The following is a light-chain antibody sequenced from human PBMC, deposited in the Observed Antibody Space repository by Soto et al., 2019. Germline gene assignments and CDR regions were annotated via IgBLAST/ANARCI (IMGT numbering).Light chain of an antibody. V-gene: IGLV2-14*01. CDR3: SSHTSGSNYV. CDR1: SSDVGGYNY. J-gene: IGLJ1*01. CDR2: EVS. Sequence: QSALTQPASVSGSPGQSITISCTGTSSDVGGYNYVSWYQQHPAKAPKLMIFEVSNRPSGISNRFSGSKSGNTASLTISGLQAEDEADYYCSSHTSGSNYVFGTGTKVTVL.